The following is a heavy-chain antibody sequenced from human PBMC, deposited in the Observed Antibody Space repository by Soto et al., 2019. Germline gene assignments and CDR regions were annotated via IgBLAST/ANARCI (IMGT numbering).Heavy chain of an antibody. CDR2: IIRIFGPA. CDR3: ARAAKRYFDY. D-gene: IGHD6-25*01. CDR1: GGAFNTFA. V-gene: IGHV1-69*06. J-gene: IGHJ4*02. Sequence: QVQLVQSGAEVKKPGSLVKVSCRASGGAFNTFASSWVRQAPGQGLEWMGGIIRIFGPANYAQKFQGRVTITADKSTSTAYLELSSLRSEDTAVYYCARAAKRYFDYWGQGTLVTVSS.